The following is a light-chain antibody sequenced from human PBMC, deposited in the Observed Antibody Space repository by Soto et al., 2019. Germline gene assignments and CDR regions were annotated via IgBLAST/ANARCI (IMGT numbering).Light chain of an antibody. CDR1: QSISSY. J-gene: IGKJ2*01. CDR2: AAS. V-gene: IGKV1-39*01. Sequence: DIQMTQSPSSLSASVGDRVTITCRASQSISSYLNWYQQKPGKAPKLLIYAASSLQSGVPSWFSGSGSGTDFTLTISSLQPEDFATYYCQQSYSTPRMYTFGQGTKLEIK. CDR3: QQSYSTPRMYT.